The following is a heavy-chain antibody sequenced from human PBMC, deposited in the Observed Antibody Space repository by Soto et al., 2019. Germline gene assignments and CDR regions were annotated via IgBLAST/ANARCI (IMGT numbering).Heavy chain of an antibody. Sequence: GASVKVSCKASGYMFIGYYIHWVRQAPGQGLERMGWINPNSGGTNYAQKSQGWVTMTRDTSISTAYMELSRLRSDDTAVYYCAREGVAHYYYNGMDVWGQGTPVTVS. CDR2: INPNSGGT. D-gene: IGHD5-12*01. CDR1: GYMFIGYY. CDR3: AREGVAHYYYNGMDV. V-gene: IGHV1-2*04. J-gene: IGHJ6*02.